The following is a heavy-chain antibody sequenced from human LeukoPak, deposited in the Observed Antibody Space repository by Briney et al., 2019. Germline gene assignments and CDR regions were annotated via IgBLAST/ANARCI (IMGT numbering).Heavy chain of an antibody. Sequence: SETLSLTCAVYGGSFSGYYWSWIRQPPGKGLEWIGEINHSGSTNYNPSLKSRVTISVDTSKNQFSLKLSSVTAADTAVYYCARHPGPYYFDYWGQGTLVTVSS. CDR1: GGSFSGYY. CDR3: ARHPGPYYFDY. V-gene: IGHV4-34*01. CDR2: INHSGST. D-gene: IGHD1-14*01. J-gene: IGHJ4*02.